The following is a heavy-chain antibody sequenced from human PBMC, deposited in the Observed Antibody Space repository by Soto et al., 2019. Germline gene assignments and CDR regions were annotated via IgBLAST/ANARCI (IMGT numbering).Heavy chain of an antibody. CDR1: GGTFSSYA. D-gene: IGHD2-15*01. V-gene: IGHV1-69*01. Sequence: QVQLVQSGAEVKKPGSSVKVSCKASGGTFSSYAISWVRQAPGQGLEWMGGIIPIFGTANYAQKFQGRVTITADESTSTAHMELSSLRSEDTAVYYCARGRYCSGGSCYLTDYYYYGMDVWGQGTTVTVSS. J-gene: IGHJ6*02. CDR2: IIPIFGTA. CDR3: ARGRYCSGGSCYLTDYYYYGMDV.